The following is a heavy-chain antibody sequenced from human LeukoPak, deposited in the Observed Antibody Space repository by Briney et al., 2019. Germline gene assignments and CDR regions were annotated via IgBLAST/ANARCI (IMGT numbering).Heavy chain of an antibody. CDR3: ARAIRYQLLSDY. D-gene: IGHD2-2*01. CDR1: GYTFSTYD. CDR2: MNPNSANT. Sequence: GASVKVSCKTSGYTFSTYDINWLRQAAGQGLEWMGWMNPNSANTGFAQKFQGRAATTTDTSTATTYLELSGLTSEDTAFYYGARAIRYQLLSDYWGQGTRVTVSS. V-gene: IGHV1-8*02. J-gene: IGHJ4*02.